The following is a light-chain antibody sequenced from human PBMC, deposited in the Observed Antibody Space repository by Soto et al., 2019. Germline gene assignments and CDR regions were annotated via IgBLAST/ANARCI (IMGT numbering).Light chain of an antibody. CDR1: QSISSN. Sequence: EIVMTQSPATLSVSPGERATLSCRASQSISSNLAWYQQKPGQAPRLLIYGASTRATGIPARFSGSGSGTEFTLTISGLQSEDFAVYYCQQYTIWPDTFGTGTKLEIK. CDR2: GAS. CDR3: QQYTIWPDT. J-gene: IGKJ2*01. V-gene: IGKV3-15*01.